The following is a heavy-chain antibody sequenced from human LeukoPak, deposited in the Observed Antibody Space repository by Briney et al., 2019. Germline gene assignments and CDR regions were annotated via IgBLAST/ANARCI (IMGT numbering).Heavy chain of an antibody. CDR2: FDPEDGET. J-gene: IGHJ4*02. CDR3: ATALGWNYKFAY. CDR1: GCTLTELS. V-gene: IGHV1-24*01. Sequence: ASVKVSCKVSGCTLTELSMHWVRQAPGKGLEWMGGFDPEDGETIYAQKFQGRVTMTEDTSTDTAYMELSSLRSEDTAVYYCATALGWNYKFAYWGQGTLVTVSS. D-gene: IGHD1-7*01.